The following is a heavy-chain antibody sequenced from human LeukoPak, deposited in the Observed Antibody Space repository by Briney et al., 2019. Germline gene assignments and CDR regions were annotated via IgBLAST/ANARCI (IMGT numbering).Heavy chain of an antibody. V-gene: IGHV4-31*03. Sequence: PSQTLSLTCTVSGGSISSGGYYWSWIRQHPGKGLEWIGYIYYSGSTYYNPSLKSRVTISVDTSKNQFSLKLSSVTAADTAVYYCARAGLPNSHRNAFDTWGQGTMVTVSS. CDR1: GGSISSGGYY. J-gene: IGHJ3*02. CDR2: IYYSGST. CDR3: ARAGLPNSHRNAFDT. D-gene: IGHD2-21*01.